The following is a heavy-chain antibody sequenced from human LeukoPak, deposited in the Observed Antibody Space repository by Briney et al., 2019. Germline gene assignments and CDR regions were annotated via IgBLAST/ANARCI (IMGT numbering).Heavy chain of an antibody. CDR1: GGTFSSYT. D-gene: IGHD6-13*01. J-gene: IGHJ4*02. CDR2: IIPILGIA. CDR3: ARVGGAAAGLDY. Sequence: SVKVSCKASGGTFSSYTISWVRQARGQGLEWMGGIIPILGIANYAQKFQGRVTITADKSTSTAYMELSSLRSEDTAVYYCARVGGAAAGLDYRGQGTLVTVSS. V-gene: IGHV1-69*10.